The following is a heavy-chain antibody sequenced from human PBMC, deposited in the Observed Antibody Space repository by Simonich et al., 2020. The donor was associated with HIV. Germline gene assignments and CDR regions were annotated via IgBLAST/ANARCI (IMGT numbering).Heavy chain of an antibody. Sequence: QVQLVESGGGVVQPGRSLRLSCAASGFTFSSYAMHWVRQAPGKVLEWVAVISYEGSNKYYADSVKGRFTISRDNSKNTLYLQMNSLRAEDTAVYYCASGGSISSVWADDYWGQGTLVTVSS. CDR3: ASGGSISSVWADDY. V-gene: IGHV3-30*07. J-gene: IGHJ4*02. CDR1: GFTFSSYA. D-gene: IGHD3-16*01. CDR2: ISYEGSNK.